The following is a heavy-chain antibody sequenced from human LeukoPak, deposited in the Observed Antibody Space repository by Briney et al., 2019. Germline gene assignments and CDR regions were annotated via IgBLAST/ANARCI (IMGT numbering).Heavy chain of an antibody. V-gene: IGHV1-18*01. Sequence: GASVKVSCKASGYTLTSYGISWVRQAPGQGLEWMGWISAYNGNTNYAQKLQGRVTMTTDTSTSTAYMELRSLRSDDTAVYYCARDLFLRSYYYYGMDVWGQGTTVTVSS. D-gene: IGHD4-17*01. J-gene: IGHJ6*02. CDR1: GYTLTSYG. CDR3: ARDLFLRSYYYYGMDV. CDR2: ISAYNGNT.